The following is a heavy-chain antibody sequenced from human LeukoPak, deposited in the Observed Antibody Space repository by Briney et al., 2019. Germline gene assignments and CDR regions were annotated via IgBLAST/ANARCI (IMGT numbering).Heavy chain of an antibody. V-gene: IGHV3-33*07. CDR1: GFTFSTYT. D-gene: IGHD6-19*01. CDR3: ARDAALPPGYSSGWYLAY. Sequence: GGSLRLSCAASGFTFSTYTMYWVRQAPGKGLEWVAVIWYDGSNRYYAESVKGRFTISRDNSKNTLYLQMNSLRAEDTAVYYCARDAALPPGYSSGWYLAYWGQGTLVTVSS. J-gene: IGHJ4*02. CDR2: IWYDGSNR.